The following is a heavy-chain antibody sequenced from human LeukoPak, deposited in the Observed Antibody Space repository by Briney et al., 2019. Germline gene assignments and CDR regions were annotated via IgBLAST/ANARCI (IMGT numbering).Heavy chain of an antibody. J-gene: IGHJ6*02. D-gene: IGHD3-10*01. CDR1: GFTFSSYS. CDR3: AREVWFGEKSYGMDV. V-gene: IGHV3-21*01. Sequence: GGSLRLSCTASGFTFSSYSMNWFREAPGMGPEWFSSISSSSSYIYYADSVKGRFTISRDNAKNSLYLQMNSLRAEDTAVYYCAREVWFGEKSYGMDVWGQGTTVTVSS. CDR2: ISSSSSYI.